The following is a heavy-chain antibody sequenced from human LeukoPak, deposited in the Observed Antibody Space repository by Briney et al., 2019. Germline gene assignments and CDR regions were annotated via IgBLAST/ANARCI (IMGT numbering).Heavy chain of an antibody. CDR2: ISSSSSYI. CDR3: ARVPLDPYYFDY. CDR1: GFTFSSYS. Sequence: PGGSLRLSCAASGFTFSSYSMNWVRQAPGKGLEWVSSISSSSSYIYYADSVKGRFTISRDNAKNSLYLQMNSLRAEDTAVYYCARVPLDPYYFDYWGQGTLVTVSS. J-gene: IGHJ4*02. V-gene: IGHV3-21*01.